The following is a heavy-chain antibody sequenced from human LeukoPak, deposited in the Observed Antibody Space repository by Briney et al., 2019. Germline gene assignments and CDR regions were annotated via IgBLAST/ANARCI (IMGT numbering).Heavy chain of an antibody. V-gene: IGHV3-49*03. CDR3: SRDMVMDTIVDY. CDR1: GFIFGVQH. J-gene: IGHJ4*02. CDR2: LSRKADGRTR. D-gene: IGHD5-24*01. Sequence: GGSLSLSCTPSGFIFGVQHLSWFRQAPGEGRECLGFLSRKADGRTRERAASVNGRFFISRDDSKSIAYLQMNSLKIEDTGVCYCSRDMVMDTIVDYWGQGILVTVSS.